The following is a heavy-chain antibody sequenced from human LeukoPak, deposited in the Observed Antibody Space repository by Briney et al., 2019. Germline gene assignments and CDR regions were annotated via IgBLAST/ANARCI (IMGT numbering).Heavy chain of an antibody. J-gene: IGHJ4*02. V-gene: IGHV3-30*03. Sequence: PGGSLRLSCAASGFTFSSYGMHWVRQAPGKGLEWVAVISYDGSNKYYADSVKGRFTISRDNSKNTLYLQMNSLRAEDTAAYYCASGSDFWSGYYIPPPLDYWGQGTLVTVSS. CDR1: GFTFSSYG. CDR2: ISYDGSNK. D-gene: IGHD3-3*01. CDR3: ASGSDFWSGYYIPPPLDY.